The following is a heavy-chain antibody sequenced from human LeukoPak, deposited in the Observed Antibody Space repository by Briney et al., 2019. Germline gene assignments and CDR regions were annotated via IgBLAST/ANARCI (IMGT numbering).Heavy chain of an antibody. CDR3: ARGEEFYDNSGYRRLDS. CDR1: GFTFSNHA. V-gene: IGHV3-64*01. J-gene: IGHJ4*02. D-gene: IGHD3-22*01. CDR2: INSNGANT. Sequence: PGGSLRLSCAASGFTFSNHAMHWVRQAPGKALEYVAVINSNGANTFHAKSLNDRFTISRDNSKNILYLQMGSLRAEDMAGYYCARGEEFYDNSGYRRLDSWGQGTLVVVSS.